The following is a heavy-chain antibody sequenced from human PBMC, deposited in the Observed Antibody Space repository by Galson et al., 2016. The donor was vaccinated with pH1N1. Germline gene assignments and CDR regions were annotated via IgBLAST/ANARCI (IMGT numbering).Heavy chain of an antibody. CDR2: IRSKANTYAT. CDR1: GFTFSGSA. CDR3: TRSITGVTAHFYY. D-gene: IGHD1-20*01. Sequence: SLRLSCAASGFTFSGSAMHWVRQASGKGLEWVGRIRSKANTYATAYAASVKGRFIISRDDSQNTAYLQMNSLKAEDTAVYYCTRSITGVTAHFYYWGQGTLVTVSS. V-gene: IGHV3-73*01. J-gene: IGHJ4*02.